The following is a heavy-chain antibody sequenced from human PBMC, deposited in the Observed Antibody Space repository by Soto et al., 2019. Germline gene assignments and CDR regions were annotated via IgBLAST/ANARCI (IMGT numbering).Heavy chain of an antibody. J-gene: IGHJ4*02. CDR2: IIPIFGTA. D-gene: IGHD5-12*01. Sequence: SVKVSCKASGGTFSSYAISWVRQPPGQGLEWMGGIIPIFGTANYAQKFQGRVTITADESTSTAYMELSSLRSEDTAVYYCARDRRDGYNYYFDYWGQGTLVTVSS. V-gene: IGHV1-69*13. CDR3: ARDRRDGYNYYFDY. CDR1: GGTFSSYA.